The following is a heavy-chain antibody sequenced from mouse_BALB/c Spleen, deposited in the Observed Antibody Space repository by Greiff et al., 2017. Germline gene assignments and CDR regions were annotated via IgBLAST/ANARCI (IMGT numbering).Heavy chain of an antibody. CDR2: IYYSGTI. J-gene: IGHJ2*01. Sequence: EVKLVESGPGLVKPSQTVSLTCTVTGISITTGNYRWSWIRQFPGNKLEWIGYIYYSGTITYNPSLTSRTTITRDTSKNQFFLEMNSLTAEDTATYYCARENWDGGFDYWGQGTTLTVSS. V-gene: IGHV3-5*02. D-gene: IGHD4-1*01. CDR1: GISITTGNYR. CDR3: ARENWDGGFDY.